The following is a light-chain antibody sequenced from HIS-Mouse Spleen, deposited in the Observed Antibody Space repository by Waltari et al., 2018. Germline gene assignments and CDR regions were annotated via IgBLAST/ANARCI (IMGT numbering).Light chain of an antibody. Sequence: QSVLTQPPSASGTPGQRVTISCSGSSSNIGSNYVYWYQQLPGTAPKLLIYRNKQRPSGVPDRFSVSKSGTAASLAISVLRSEDEADYYCAAWDGSLSGPVFGGGTKLTVL. J-gene: IGLJ3*02. CDR2: RNK. CDR3: AAWDGSLSGPV. V-gene: IGLV1-47*01. CDR1: SSNIGSNY.